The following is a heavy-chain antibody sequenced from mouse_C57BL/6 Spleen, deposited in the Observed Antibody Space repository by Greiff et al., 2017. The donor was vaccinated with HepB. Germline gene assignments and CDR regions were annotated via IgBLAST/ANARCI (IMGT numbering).Heavy chain of an antibody. D-gene: IGHD2-4*01. CDR2: IYPGDGDT. J-gene: IGHJ4*01. Sequence: VQLQQSGPELVKPGASVKISCKASGYAFSSSWMNWVKQRPGKGLEWIGRIYPGDGDTNYNGKFKGKATLTAAKSSSTAYMQISSLTSEDSAVYFCARWIDYEDAMDYWGQGTSVTVSS. V-gene: IGHV1-82*01. CDR1: GYAFSSSW. CDR3: ARWIDYEDAMDY.